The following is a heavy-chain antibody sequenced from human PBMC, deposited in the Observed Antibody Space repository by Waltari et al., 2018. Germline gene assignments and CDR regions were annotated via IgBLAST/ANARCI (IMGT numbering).Heavy chain of an antibody. V-gene: IGHV1-2*02. CDR3: VRDQGVGGTSLNY. CDR2: VNPSNGAT. D-gene: IGHD1-26*01. J-gene: IGHJ4*02. Sequence: QVQLVQSGAEGKKPGASVKVSCKASGYTYTGQYMHWVRQAPGQGLEWVGWVNPSNGATKYAQNFQGRITMTRDTSISTFYMELSRLRSGDTGMYYCVRDQGVGGTSLNYWGQGTLVTVSS. CDR1: GYTYTGQY.